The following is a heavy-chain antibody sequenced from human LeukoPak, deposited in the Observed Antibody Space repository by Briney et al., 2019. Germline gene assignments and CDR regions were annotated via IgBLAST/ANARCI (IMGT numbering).Heavy chain of an antibody. J-gene: IGHJ5*02. V-gene: IGHV4-59*12. D-gene: IGHD3-10*01. CDR2: IYYSGST. CDR3: ASCVQRIPMVRGVTTSERNWFDP. Sequence: PSETLSLTCTVSGGSISSYYWSWIRQPPGKGLEWIGYIYYSGSTNDNPSLKSRVTISVDTSKNPFSLKLSSVTAADTAVYYCASCVQRIPMVRGVTTSERNWFDPWGQGTLVTVSS. CDR1: GGSISSYY.